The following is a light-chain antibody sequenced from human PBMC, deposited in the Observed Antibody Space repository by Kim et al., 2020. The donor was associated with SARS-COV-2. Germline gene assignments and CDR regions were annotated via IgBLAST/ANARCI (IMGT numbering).Light chain of an antibody. CDR3: AAWDDSLNGPV. CDR2: YSS. J-gene: IGLJ3*02. Sequence: ELTQPPSASGTPGQRVTISCSGSNSNIGRNTVTWYQQLPGTAPKLLIYYSSQRPSGVPDRFSGSKSGTSASLAISGLQSEDEADYYCAAWDDSLNGPVFGGGTQLTVL. CDR1: NSNIGRNT. V-gene: IGLV1-44*01.